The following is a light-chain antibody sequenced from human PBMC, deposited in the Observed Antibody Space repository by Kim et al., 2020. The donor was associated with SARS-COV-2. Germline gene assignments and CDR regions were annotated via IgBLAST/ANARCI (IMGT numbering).Light chain of an antibody. J-gene: IGKJ1*01. V-gene: IGKV3-20*01. CDR3: HYYGNLGM. CDR2: GVS. CDR1: QSFSDIY. Sequence: EIVLTQSPGTLSLSPGERATLSCRASQSFSDIYLAWYQQKPGQAPRILIYGVSRRATGIPDRFSGSGSGTDFTLTISRLEPEDSAVYYCHYYGNLGMFGQGTKVEIK.